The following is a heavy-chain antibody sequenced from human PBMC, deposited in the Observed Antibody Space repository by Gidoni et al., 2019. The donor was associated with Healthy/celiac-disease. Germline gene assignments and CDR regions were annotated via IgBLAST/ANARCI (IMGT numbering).Heavy chain of an antibody. V-gene: IGHV3-23*01. J-gene: IGHJ4*02. Sequence: EVQLLESGGGLVQPGGSLRLSCAASGFPFSSYAMSWVRQAPGKGLGWVSAISGSGGRKYYAESVKGRFTISRDNSKNTLYLQMNSLRAEDTAVYYCAKEFDYYDSSGYYPWGQGTLVTVSS. CDR1: GFPFSSYA. CDR2: ISGSGGRK. D-gene: IGHD3-22*01. CDR3: AKEFDYYDSSGYYP.